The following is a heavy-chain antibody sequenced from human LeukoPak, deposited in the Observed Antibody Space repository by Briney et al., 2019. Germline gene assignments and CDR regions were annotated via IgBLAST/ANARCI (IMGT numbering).Heavy chain of an antibody. CDR1: GFTFINAW. Sequence: PGGSLGLSCAASGFTFINAWMNWFRQAPGKGLEWVGRIKPNTDGATTHYAAPVAGRFTISRDDSKNTLSLQMNSLKIEDTAVYYCTADLAGGSKAIDYWGQGTLVTVSS. CDR2: IKPNTDGATT. D-gene: IGHD3-10*01. V-gene: IGHV3-15*05. J-gene: IGHJ4*02. CDR3: TADLAGGSKAIDY.